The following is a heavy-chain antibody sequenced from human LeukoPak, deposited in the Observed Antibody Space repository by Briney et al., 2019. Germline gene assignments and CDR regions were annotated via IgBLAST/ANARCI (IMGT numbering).Heavy chain of an antibody. CDR3: AKHPGPYGGNPFNL. D-gene: IGHD4/OR15-4a*01. CDR1: GFSLDNSA. CDR2: ITDSGRST. Sequence: GGSLRLSCAAPGFSLDNSALSWVRQAPGKGLQWVSTITDSGRSTDYAASVEGRFTISRDNSKNTMSLHMNSLTAGDTAVYYCAKHPGPYGGNPFNLWGQGTLVTVSS. J-gene: IGHJ5*02. V-gene: IGHV3-23*01.